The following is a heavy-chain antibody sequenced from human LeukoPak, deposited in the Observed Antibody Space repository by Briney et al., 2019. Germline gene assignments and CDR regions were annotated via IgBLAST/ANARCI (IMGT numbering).Heavy chain of an antibody. J-gene: IGHJ6*02. CDR2: ISSSSSYI. CDR3: ARDNPYYGMDV. CDR1: GFTFSSYS. V-gene: IGHV3-21*01. Sequence: GGSLRLSCAASGFTFSSYSMNWVRQAPGKGLEWVSSISSSSSYIYYADSVKGRFTISRDNAKNTLYLQMNSLRAEDTAVYYCARDNPYYGMDVWGQGTTVTVSS.